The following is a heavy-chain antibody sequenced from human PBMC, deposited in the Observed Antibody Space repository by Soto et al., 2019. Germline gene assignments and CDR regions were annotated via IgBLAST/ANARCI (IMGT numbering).Heavy chain of an antibody. CDR2: ISWNSGSI. CDR1: GFTFDDYA. CDR3: AKDMGDYGAFDI. Sequence: EVQLVESGGGLVQPGRSLRLSCAASGFTFDDYAMHWVRQAPGKGLEWVSGISWNSGSIGYADSVKGRFTISRDNAKNSLYLQMNSLRAEDTALYYCAKDMGDYGAFDIWGQGTMVTVSS. J-gene: IGHJ3*02. D-gene: IGHD4-17*01. V-gene: IGHV3-9*01.